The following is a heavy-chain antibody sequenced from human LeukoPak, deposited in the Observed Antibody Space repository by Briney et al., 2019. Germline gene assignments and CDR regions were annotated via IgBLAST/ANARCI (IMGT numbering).Heavy chain of an antibody. CDR3: ARGYYYDSSDAFDI. Sequence: GSLRLSCAASGFTVSSNYMNWIRQPPGKGLEWIGYIYYSGSTNYNPSLKSRVTISVDTSKNQFSLKLSSVTAADTAVYYCARGYYYDSSDAFDIWGQGTMVTVSS. J-gene: IGHJ3*02. D-gene: IGHD3-22*01. CDR1: GFTVSSNY. CDR2: IYYSGST. V-gene: IGHV4-59*02.